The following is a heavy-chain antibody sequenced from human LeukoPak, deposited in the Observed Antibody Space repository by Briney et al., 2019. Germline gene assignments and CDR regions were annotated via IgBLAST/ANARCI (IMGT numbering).Heavy chain of an antibody. D-gene: IGHD6-19*01. Sequence: SETLSLTCAVYGGSFSGYYWSWIRQPPGKGLEWIGEINHRGSTNYNPSLKSRVTISVDTSKNQFSLKLSSVTAADTAVYYCARGQYSSGWYDYWGQGTLVTVSS. CDR1: GGSFSGYY. J-gene: IGHJ4*02. V-gene: IGHV4-34*01. CDR2: INHRGST. CDR3: ARGQYSSGWYDY.